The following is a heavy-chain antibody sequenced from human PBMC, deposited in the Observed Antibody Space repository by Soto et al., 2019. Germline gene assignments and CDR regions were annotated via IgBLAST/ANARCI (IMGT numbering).Heavy chain of an antibody. CDR1: GFTFSSYA. D-gene: IGHD6-19*01. Sequence: QVQLVESGGGVVQPGRSLRLSCAASGFTFSSYAMHWVRQAPGKGLEWVAVISYDGSNKYYADSVKGRFTISRDNSKNTLCLQMNSLRAEDTAVYYCARQRGYGEVAAPGGWFDPWGQGTLVTVSS. CDR2: ISYDGSNK. V-gene: IGHV3-30-3*01. J-gene: IGHJ5*02. CDR3: ARQRGYGEVAAPGGWFDP.